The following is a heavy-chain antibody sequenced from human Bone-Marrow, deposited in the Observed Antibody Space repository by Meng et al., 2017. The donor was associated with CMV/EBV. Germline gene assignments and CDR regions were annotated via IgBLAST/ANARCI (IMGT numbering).Heavy chain of an antibody. CDR3: ASLVRDCGGDCYSSWYSDL. J-gene: IGHJ2*01. CDR1: GYTFTGYY. V-gene: IGHV1-2*02. Sequence: ASVKVSCKASGYTFTGYYMHWVRQAPGQGLEWMGWINPNSGGTNYAQKFQGRVTMTRDTSISTAYMELSRLRSDDTAVYYCASLVRDCGGDCYSSWYSDLWGRGTLVTVSS. CDR2: INPNSGGT. D-gene: IGHD2-21*01.